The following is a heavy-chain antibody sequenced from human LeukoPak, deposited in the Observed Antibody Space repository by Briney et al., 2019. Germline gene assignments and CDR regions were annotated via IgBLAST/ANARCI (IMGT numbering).Heavy chain of an antibody. D-gene: IGHD3-22*01. V-gene: IGHV1-2*04. CDR1: GYTFTGYY. CDR2: INPNSGGT. J-gene: IGHJ4*02. Sequence: GASVKVSCKASGYTFTGYYMHWVRQAPGQGLEWMGRINPNSGGTNYAQKFQGWVTMTRDTSISTAYMELSRLRSDDTAVYYCARDLVTMIDMYYFDYWGQGTLVTVSS. CDR3: ARDLVTMIDMYYFDY.